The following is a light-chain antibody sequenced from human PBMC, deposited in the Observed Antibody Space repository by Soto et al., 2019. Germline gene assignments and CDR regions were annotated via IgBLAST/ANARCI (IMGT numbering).Light chain of an antibody. V-gene: IGKV1-39*01. CDR1: QSISSY. J-gene: IGKJ1*01. CDR3: QXXYSTPRT. CDR2: AAS. Sequence: DIQMTQSPSSLSASVGDRVTITCRASQSISSYLNWYQQTPGKAPKLLIYAASSLQSGVPSRFSGSGYGTDFTLTISXLQPEDXATXXCQXXYSTPRTFGQGTKVEIK.